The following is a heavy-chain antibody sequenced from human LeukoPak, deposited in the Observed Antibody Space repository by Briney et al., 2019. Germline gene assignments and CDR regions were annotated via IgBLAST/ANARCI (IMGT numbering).Heavy chain of an antibody. D-gene: IGHD3-22*01. CDR2: ISAYNGNT. CDR3: ARDHVLSDCYDSSGYYYPS. Sequence: GASVKVSCKASGYTFTSYGISWVRQAPGQGLEWMGWISAYNGNTNYAQKLQGRVTMTTDTSTSTAYMELRGLRSDDTAVYYCARDHVLSDCYDSSGYYYPSWGQGTLVTVSS. J-gene: IGHJ5*02. CDR1: GYTFTSYG. V-gene: IGHV1-18*01.